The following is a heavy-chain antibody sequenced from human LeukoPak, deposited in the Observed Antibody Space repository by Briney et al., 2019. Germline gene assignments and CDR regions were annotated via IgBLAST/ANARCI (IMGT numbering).Heavy chain of an antibody. J-gene: IGHJ6*02. D-gene: IGHD2-21*02. CDR2: ISSSSSYI. CDR3: ARVGRGKFVVATSVPSYYHGMDV. V-gene: IGHV3-21*01. Sequence: PGGSLRLSCAASGFTFSSYSMNWVRQAPGKGLEWVSSISSSSSYIYYADSLKGRFTISRDNAKNSLYLQMNSLRAEDTAVYYCARVGRGKFVVATSVPSYYHGMDVWGQGTTVTVSS. CDR1: GFTFSSYS.